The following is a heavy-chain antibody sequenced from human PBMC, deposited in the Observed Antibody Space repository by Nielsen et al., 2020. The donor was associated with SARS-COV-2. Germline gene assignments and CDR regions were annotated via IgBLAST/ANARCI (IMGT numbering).Heavy chain of an antibody. CDR1: GFTFSYYY. CDR2: ISSSSSYT. Sequence: EGSLRLSCAASGFTFSYYYMSWIRQAPGKGLEWVSYISSSSSYTNYADSVKGRFTISRDNSKNTLYLQMNSLRAEDTAVYYCAKTTGGVDYWGQGTLVTVSS. J-gene: IGHJ4*02. V-gene: IGHV3-11*03. D-gene: IGHD1-14*01. CDR3: AKTTGGVDY.